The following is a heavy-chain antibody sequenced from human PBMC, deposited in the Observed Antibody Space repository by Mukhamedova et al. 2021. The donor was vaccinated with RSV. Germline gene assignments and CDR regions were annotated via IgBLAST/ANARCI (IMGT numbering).Heavy chain of an antibody. J-gene: IGHJ6*03. CDR1: GYY. CDR2: VYYSGST. Sequence: GYYWDWIRQPPGKGLEWIGNVYYSGSTFYNPSLKSRVTISVDTSKNQFSLRLTSVTAADTAVYYCARVRGISKHYHYYMDVWG. CDR3: ARVRGISKHYHYYMDV. V-gene: IGHV4-38-2*02. D-gene: IGHD3-16*01.